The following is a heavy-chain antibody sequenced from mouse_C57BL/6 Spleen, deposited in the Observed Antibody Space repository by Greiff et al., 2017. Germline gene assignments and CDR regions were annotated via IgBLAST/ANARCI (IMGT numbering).Heavy chain of an antibody. CDR1: GYTFTSYD. D-gene: IGHD2-4*01. CDR2: IYPRDGST. Sequence: VQLQEPGPELVKPGASVKLSCKASGYTFTSYDINWVKQRPGQGLEWIGWIYPRDGSTKYNEKFKGKATLTVDTSSSTAYMELHSLTSEDSAVYFCARGGYDYNYYAMDYWGQGTSVTVSS. V-gene: IGHV1-85*01. CDR3: ARGGYDYNYYAMDY. J-gene: IGHJ4*01.